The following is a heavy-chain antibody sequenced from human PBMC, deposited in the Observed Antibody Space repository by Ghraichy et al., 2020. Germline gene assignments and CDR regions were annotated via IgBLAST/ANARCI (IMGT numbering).Heavy chain of an antibody. V-gene: IGHV4-59*01. CDR3: AREDQWLAFDI. J-gene: IGHJ3*02. CDR1: GGSISSYY. Sequence: SETLSLTCTVSGGSISSYYWSWIRQPPGKGLEWIGYVYYTGSTKFNPSLKSRVSISIDTSKNQFSLKLSSVTAADTAVYLCAREDQWLAFDIWGQGTMVTVSS. CDR2: VYYTGST. D-gene: IGHD6-19*01.